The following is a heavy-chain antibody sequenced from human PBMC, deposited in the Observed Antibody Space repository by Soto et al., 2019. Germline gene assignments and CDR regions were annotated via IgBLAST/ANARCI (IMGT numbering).Heavy chain of an antibody. J-gene: IGHJ6*02. Sequence: GGSLRLSCAASGFTFSSYAMHWVRQAPGKGLEWVAVISYDGSNKYYADSVKGRFTISRDNSKNTLYLQMNSLRAEDTAVYYCARESTMVRGVRGMDVWGQGTTVTVSS. CDR2: ISYDGSNK. CDR1: GFTFSSYA. D-gene: IGHD3-10*01. CDR3: ARESTMVRGVRGMDV. V-gene: IGHV3-30-3*01.